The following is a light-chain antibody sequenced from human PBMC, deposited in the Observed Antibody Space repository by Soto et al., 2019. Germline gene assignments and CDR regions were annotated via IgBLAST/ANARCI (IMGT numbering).Light chain of an antibody. V-gene: IGKV1-39*01. CDR1: QSISSY. J-gene: IGKJ2*01. Sequence: DLQMTQSPSSLSASVGDRVTITCRASQSISSYLNWYQQKPGKAPKLLIYAASSLQSGVPSRFSGSGSGTDFTLTISSLQPEDFATYYCQQSYSTPEKYTFGQGTKLEIK. CDR3: QQSYSTPEKYT. CDR2: AAS.